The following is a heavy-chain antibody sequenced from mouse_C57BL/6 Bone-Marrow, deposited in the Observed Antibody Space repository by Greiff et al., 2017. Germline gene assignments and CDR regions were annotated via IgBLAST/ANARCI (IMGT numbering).Heavy chain of an antibody. CDR1: GYTFTSDW. D-gene: IGHD3-2*01. J-gene: IGHJ2*01. CDR3: AARHLALSFFAS. Sequence: QVQLQQPGAELVMPGASVKLSCKASGYTFTSDWMHWVKQRPGQGLEWIGEIDPSDSYTNYNQKFKGKSTLSVDKSSSTAYMQLSSLTSADSSVYYCAARHLALSFFASWGQGTTLTLSS. V-gene: IGHV1-69*01. CDR2: IDPSDSYT.